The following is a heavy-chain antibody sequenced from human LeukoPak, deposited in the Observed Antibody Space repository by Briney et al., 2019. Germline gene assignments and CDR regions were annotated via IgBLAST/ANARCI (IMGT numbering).Heavy chain of an antibody. CDR3: ARGGGTYYDFWSGDG. CDR1: GYTFTGYY. CDR2: INPNSGGT. V-gene: IGHV1-2*02. Sequence: ASVKVSCKASGYTFTGYYMRWVRQAPGQGLEWMGWINPNSGGTNYAQKFQGRVTMTRDTSISTAYMELSRLRSDDTAVYYCARGGGTYYDFWSGDGWGQGTLATVSS. J-gene: IGHJ4*02. D-gene: IGHD3-3*01.